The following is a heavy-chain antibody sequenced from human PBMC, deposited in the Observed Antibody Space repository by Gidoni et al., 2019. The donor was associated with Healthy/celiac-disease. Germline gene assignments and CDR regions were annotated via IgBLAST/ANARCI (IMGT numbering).Heavy chain of an antibody. Sequence: GFTVSSNYMSWVRQAPGKGLEWVSVIYSGVSTYYADSVKGRFTISRDNSKNTLYLQMNSRRAEDTAVYYCARAPSSSWYYFDYWGQGTLVTVSS. J-gene: IGHJ4*02. CDR1: GFTVSSNY. D-gene: IGHD6-13*01. CDR3: ARAPSSSWYYFDY. CDR2: IYSGVST. V-gene: IGHV3-53*01.